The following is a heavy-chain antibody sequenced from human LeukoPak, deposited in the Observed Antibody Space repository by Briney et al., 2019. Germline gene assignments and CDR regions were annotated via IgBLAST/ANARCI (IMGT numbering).Heavy chain of an antibody. V-gene: IGHV4-59*12. CDR2: IYYSGST. Sequence: SETLSLTCTVSGGSISSYYWSWIRQPPGKRLEWIGYIYYSGSTNYNPSLKSRVTISVDTSKNQFSLKLSSVTAADTAVYYCARTKISMVRGPRGYFDYWGQGTLVTVSS. CDR3: ARTKISMVRGPRGYFDY. CDR1: GGSISSYY. J-gene: IGHJ4*02. D-gene: IGHD3-10*01.